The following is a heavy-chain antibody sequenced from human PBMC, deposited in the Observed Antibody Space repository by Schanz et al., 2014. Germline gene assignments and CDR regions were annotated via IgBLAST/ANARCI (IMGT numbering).Heavy chain of an antibody. CDR1: GGTFNSYT. Sequence: QVQLVHSGAEVKKPGSSMKVSCKASGGTFNSYTINWVRQAPGQGLEWMGRIIPILGMANYAQKFQGRVTITADRSTSTAYMELSSLRSECTAVYCCARGYGDSPTDFWGQGTLVTVSS. V-gene: IGHV1-69*02. CDR3: ARGYGDSPTDF. J-gene: IGHJ4*02. CDR2: IIPILGMA. D-gene: IGHD4-17*01.